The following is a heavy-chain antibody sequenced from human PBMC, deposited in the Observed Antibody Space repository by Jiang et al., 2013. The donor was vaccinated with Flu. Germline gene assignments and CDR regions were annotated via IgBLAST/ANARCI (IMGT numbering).Heavy chain of an antibody. V-gene: IGHV6-1*01. Sequence: YYRSKWYNDYAVSVKSRISINPDTSKNQFSLQLNSVTPEDSAVYYCARDPRGAAADRYSFYYGLDVWGQGTTVTVSS. CDR3: ARDPRGAAADRYSFYYGLDV. D-gene: IGHD6-13*01. J-gene: IGHJ6*02. CDR2: YYRSKWYN.